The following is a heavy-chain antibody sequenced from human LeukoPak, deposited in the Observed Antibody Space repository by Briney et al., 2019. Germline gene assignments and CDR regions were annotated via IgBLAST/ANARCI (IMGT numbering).Heavy chain of an antibody. CDR1: GGFISSYY. J-gene: IGHJ4*02. D-gene: IGHD3-22*01. CDR3: ARRSDDYYDSSGYFDY. CDR2: IYYSGST. Sequence: PSETLSLTCTVSGGFISSYYWSWIRQPPGEGLEWIGYIYYSGSTNYNPSLKSRVTISVGTSKNQFSLKLSSVTAADTAVYYCARRSDDYYDSSGYFDYWGQGTLVTVSS. V-gene: IGHV4-59*01.